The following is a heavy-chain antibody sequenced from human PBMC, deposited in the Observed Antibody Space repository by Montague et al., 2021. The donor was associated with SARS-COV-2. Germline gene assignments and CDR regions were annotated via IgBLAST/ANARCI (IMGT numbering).Heavy chain of an antibody. J-gene: IGHJ3*02. CDR3: ARGQVTVFGVLIMLPAAGPLDS. D-gene: IGHD3-3*01. Sequence: SQTLSLTCAVYGGSFSDYYWTWIRQAPGKGLEWIGEVDHRGSSSYNPSLQSRLTISVDRSKKQFSLRLTSVTAADTAVYYCARGQVTVFGVLIMLPAAGPLDSWGLGTKVTVSS. CDR2: VDHRGSS. V-gene: IGHV4-34*01. CDR1: GGSFSDYY.